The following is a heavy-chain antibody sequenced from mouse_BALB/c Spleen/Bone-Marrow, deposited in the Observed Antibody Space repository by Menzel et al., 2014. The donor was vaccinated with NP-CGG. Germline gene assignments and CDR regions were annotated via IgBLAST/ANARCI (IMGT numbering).Heavy chain of an antibody. CDR2: ISSGSSTI. D-gene: IGHD4-1*01. V-gene: IGHV5-17*02. Sequence: EVKLVESGGGLVQPGGSRKLSCAASGFTFSSFGMHWVRQAPEKGLEWVAYISSGSSTIYYADTVKGRFTISRDNPKNTLFLQMTSLRSEDTAMYYCTRGGNWEDFDYWGQGTTPTVSS. CDR3: TRGGNWEDFDY. CDR1: GFTFSSFG. J-gene: IGHJ2*01.